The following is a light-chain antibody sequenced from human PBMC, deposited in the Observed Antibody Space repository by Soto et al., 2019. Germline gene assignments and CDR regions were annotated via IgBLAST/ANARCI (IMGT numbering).Light chain of an antibody. CDR3: QQLNSYPLT. V-gene: IGKV1-9*01. CDR1: QGISTF. CDR2: AAS. Sequence: DIQLTQSPSILSASVGDRVTITCRASQGISTFLAWYQQTPGKAPKLLIYAASTLQSGVPSRFSGSGSGTEFTLTISSLQPEDFASYYCQQLNSYPLTFAGGTKVEIK. J-gene: IGKJ4*01.